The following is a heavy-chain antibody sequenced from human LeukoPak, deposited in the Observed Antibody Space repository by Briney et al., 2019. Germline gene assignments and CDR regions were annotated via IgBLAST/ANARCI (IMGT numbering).Heavy chain of an antibody. CDR2: MNPNSGNT. D-gene: IGHD3-3*01. CDR3: ARGKNYDFWSGMGCEYYYMDV. Sequence: ASVKVSCKASGYTFTSYDINWVRQATGQGLEWMGWMNPNSGNTGYAQKFQGRVTITRNTSISTAYVELSSLRSEDTAVYYCARGKNYDFWSGMGCEYYYMDVWGKGTTVTVSS. CDR1: GYTFTSYD. V-gene: IGHV1-8*03. J-gene: IGHJ6*03.